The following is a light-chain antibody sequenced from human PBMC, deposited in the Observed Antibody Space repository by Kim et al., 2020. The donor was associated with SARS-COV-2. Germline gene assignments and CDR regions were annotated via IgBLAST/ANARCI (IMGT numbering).Light chain of an antibody. V-gene: IGKV3-15*01. CDR2: GAS. CDR3: QQYNNWPSCT. J-gene: IGKJ2*02. Sequence: EIVMTQSPATLSVSPGERATLSCRASQSVSSNLAWYQQKPGQAPGLLIYGASTRATGIPARFSGSGSGTEFTLTISSLQSEDFAVYYCQQYNNWPSCTFGQGTKLEIK. CDR1: QSVSSN.